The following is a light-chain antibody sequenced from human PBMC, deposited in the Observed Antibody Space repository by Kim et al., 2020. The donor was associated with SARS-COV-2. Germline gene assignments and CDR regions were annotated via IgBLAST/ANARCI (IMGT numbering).Light chain of an antibody. CDR2: DTF. CDR3: QQRGNWPLT. V-gene: IGKV3-11*01. Sequence: LSPGESATPSCRASQSVGSSFAWYQQKPGQAPRLLIYDTFSRATGIPARFSASGSGTDFTLTISSLEPEDFAVYYCQQRGNWPLTFGQGTKVDIK. J-gene: IGKJ1*01. CDR1: QSVGSS.